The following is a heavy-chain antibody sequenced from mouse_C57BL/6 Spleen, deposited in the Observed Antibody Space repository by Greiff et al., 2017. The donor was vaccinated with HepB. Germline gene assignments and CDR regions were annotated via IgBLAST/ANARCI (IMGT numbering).Heavy chain of an antibody. CDR2: IYPGDGDT. CDR1: GYAFSSSW. Sequence: QVQLQQSGPELVKPGASVKISCKASGYAFSSSWMNWVKQRPGKGLEWIGRIYPGDGDTNYNGKFKGKATLTADKYSSTAYMQLSSLTSEDSAVYFCARTLDYRGAMDYWGQGTSVTVSS. V-gene: IGHV1-82*01. J-gene: IGHJ4*01. CDR3: ARTLDYRGAMDY. D-gene: IGHD2-4*01.